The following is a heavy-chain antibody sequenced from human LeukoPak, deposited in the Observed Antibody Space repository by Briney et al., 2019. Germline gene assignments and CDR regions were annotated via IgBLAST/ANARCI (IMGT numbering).Heavy chain of an antibody. V-gene: IGHV4-39*01. Sequence: PSETLSLTCTVSGGPISSPNHFWGWVRQPPGKGLEWIGSVYYGGSTYSNPSLKSRVTMSADTSKNQFFLTLSSVTATDTAVYYCARVVAGTKDFQYWGQGTLVTVSS. CDR2: VYYGGST. J-gene: IGHJ1*01. D-gene: IGHD6-19*01. CDR3: ARVVAGTKDFQY. CDR1: GGPISSPNHF.